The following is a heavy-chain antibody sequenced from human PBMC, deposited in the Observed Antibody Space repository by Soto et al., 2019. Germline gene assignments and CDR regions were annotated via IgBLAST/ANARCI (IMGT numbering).Heavy chain of an antibody. V-gene: IGHV3-9*01. Sequence: EVQLVESGGGSVQPGRSLRLSCAASGFTFEDYAMHWVRQVPGKGLEWVSGISWNSGNIGYADTAKGRFTISRDNAKNSLYLQMNSLRAEDTALYYCAKDSGYAARFDYWGQGTLVTVSS. D-gene: IGHD6-25*01. CDR3: AKDSGYAARFDY. J-gene: IGHJ4*02. CDR1: GFTFEDYA. CDR2: ISWNSGNI.